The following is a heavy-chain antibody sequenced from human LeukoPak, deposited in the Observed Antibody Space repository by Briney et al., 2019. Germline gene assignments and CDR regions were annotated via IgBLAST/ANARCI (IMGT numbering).Heavy chain of an antibody. D-gene: IGHD3-22*01. J-gene: IGHJ3*02. CDR2: IYTCGST. CDR3: ARVSGYYDSSGYYLDAFDI. V-gene: IGHV4-4*07. Sequence: SETLSLTCTVSGGSISSYYWSWIRQPAGKGLEWIGRIYTCGSTNYNPSLKGRVTMSVDTSKNQFSLKLSSVTAADTAVYYCARVSGYYDSSGYYLDAFDIWGQGTMVTVSS. CDR1: GGSISSYY.